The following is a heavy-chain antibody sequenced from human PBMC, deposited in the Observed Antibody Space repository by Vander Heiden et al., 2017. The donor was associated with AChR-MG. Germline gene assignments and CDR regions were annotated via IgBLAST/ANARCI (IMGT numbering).Heavy chain of an antibody. D-gene: IGHD1-26*01. CDR2: IKQDGSEK. Sequence: EVQLVEAGGGLVQPGGSLRLPSAASGFTLCTHWISWMSWVRQAPGKGLEWVANIKQDGSEKYYVDSVKGRFTISRDNAKNSLYLQMNSLRAEDTAVYYCARDGSGWEWELLPSFDYWGQGTLVTVSS. V-gene: IGHV3-7*01. J-gene: IGHJ4*02. CDR3: ARDGSGWEWELLPSFDY. CDR1: GFTLCTHW.